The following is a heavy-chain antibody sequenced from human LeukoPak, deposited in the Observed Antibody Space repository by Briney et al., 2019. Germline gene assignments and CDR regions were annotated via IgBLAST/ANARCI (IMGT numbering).Heavy chain of an antibody. D-gene: IGHD1-14*01. V-gene: IGHV4-59*12. CDR2: IYYSGST. CDR3: ARDPRHNSLSPRFDY. J-gene: IGHJ4*02. CDR1: GFTFSDYY. Sequence: LRLSCAASGFTFSDYYMSWIRQPPGKGLEWIGYIYYSGSTNYNPSLKSRVTISVDTSKNQFSLKMTSVTAADTAVYYCARDPRHNSLSPRFDYWGQGTLVTVSS.